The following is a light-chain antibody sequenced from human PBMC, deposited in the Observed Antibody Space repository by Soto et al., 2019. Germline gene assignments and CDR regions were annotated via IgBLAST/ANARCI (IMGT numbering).Light chain of an antibody. CDR2: GAS. V-gene: IGKV3-15*01. CDR3: QQYNNWPRT. Sequence: EIVMTQSPATLSVSPGESATLSCRASQSVSSNLVWYQQKPGQTPRLLIHGASTRATGIPARFSSSGSGTEFTLTISSLQSEDFAVYYCQQYNNWPRTFGQGTKVEIK. CDR1: QSVSSN. J-gene: IGKJ1*01.